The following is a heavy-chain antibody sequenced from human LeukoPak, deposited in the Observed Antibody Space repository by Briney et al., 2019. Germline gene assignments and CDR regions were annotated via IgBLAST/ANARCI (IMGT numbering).Heavy chain of an antibody. Sequence: GGSLRLSYAASGFTFSAYAMSWVRQAPGKGLEWVSVISGSGGSTYYADSVKGRFTISRDNSKNTLYLQMNSLRAEDTAVYYCAKSDDFWSGYSNWFDPWGQGTLVTVSS. CDR2: ISGSGGST. CDR3: AKSDDFWSGYSNWFDP. V-gene: IGHV3-23*01. D-gene: IGHD3-3*01. J-gene: IGHJ5*02. CDR1: GFTFSAYA.